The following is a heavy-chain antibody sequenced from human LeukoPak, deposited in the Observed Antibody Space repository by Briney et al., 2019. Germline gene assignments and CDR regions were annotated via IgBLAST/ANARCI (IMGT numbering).Heavy chain of an antibody. Sequence: GASVTVSCRASGYTFTGYYMHWVRQAPGQGLEWMGWINPNSGGTNYGQKFQGWVTMTRDTSISTAYMELSRLTSDDTAVYYCARERDSGNYEYWGQGTLVTVSS. D-gene: IGHD1-26*01. CDR1: GYTFTGYY. V-gene: IGHV1-2*04. CDR3: ARERDSGNYEY. CDR2: INPNSGGT. J-gene: IGHJ4*02.